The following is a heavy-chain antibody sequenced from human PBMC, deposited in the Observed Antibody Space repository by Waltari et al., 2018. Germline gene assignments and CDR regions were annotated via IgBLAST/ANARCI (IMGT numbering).Heavy chain of an antibody. J-gene: IGHJ4*02. CDR2: IYNEGTN. V-gene: IGHV3-53*01. CDR3: ATDGDGDCSLCLAQ. D-gene: IGHD2-21*02. Sequence: EVQLVESGGGVIQPGGSLRLSCAASGFIVSTNYMSWVRQAPGKGREWVSVIYNEGTNLYADSVNCRFTVSRDNSKNMVHLQMDSLRAEDTAVYYCATDGDGDCSLCLAQWGQGTLVTVSS. CDR1: GFIVSTNY.